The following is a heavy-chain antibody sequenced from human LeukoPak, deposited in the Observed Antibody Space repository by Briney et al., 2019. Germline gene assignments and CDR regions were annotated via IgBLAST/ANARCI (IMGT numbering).Heavy chain of an antibody. D-gene: IGHD3-3*01. V-gene: IGHV3-7*05. CDR1: GFTFSSYW. Sequence: GGSLRLSCAASGFTFSSYWMSWVRQAPGKGLEWVAKIKQDGSGKYYVDSVRGRFTISRDNAKNSLYLQMNSLRAEDTAVYYCARTDFTSGYHRGYFDHWGQGTLVTVSS. CDR2: IKQDGSGK. CDR3: ARTDFTSGYHRGYFDH. J-gene: IGHJ4*02.